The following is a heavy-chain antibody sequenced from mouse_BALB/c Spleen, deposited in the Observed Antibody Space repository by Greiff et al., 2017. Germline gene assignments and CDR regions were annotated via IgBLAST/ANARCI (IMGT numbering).Heavy chain of an antibody. V-gene: IGHV5-6-5*01. CDR1: GFTFSSYA. D-gene: IGHD2-3*01. CDR2: ISSGGST. J-gene: IGHJ4*01. Sequence: EVKLMESGGGLVKPGGSLKLSCAASGFTFSSYAMSWVRQTPEKRLEWVASISSGGSTYYPDSVKGRFTISRDNARNILYLQMSSLRSEDTAMYYCARLDGGYAMDYWGQGTSVTVSS. CDR3: ARLDGGYAMDY.